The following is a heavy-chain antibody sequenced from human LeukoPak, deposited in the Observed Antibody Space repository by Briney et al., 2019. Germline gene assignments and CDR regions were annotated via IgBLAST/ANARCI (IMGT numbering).Heavy chain of an antibody. V-gene: IGHV3-53*01. CDR1: GFTVSSNY. CDR2: IYSEGST. J-gene: IGHJ4*02. Sequence: PGGSLRLSCAASGFTVSSNYMSWVRQAPGKGLERVSLIYSEGSTYYADSSKGRFIMSRDNSKNTLYLQMNSLRVEDTAVYYCARLRSIGIYYSGAGYFDYWGQGSLVTVSS. CDR3: ARLRSIGIYYSGAGYFDY. D-gene: IGHD1-26*01.